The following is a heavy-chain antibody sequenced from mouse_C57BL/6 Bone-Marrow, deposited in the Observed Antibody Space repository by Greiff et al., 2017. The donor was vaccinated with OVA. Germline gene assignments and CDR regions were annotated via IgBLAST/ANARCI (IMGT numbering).Heavy chain of an antibody. CDR2: INPSSGYT. CDR3: AREAYGSFYYFDY. CDR1: GYTFTSYW. D-gene: IGHD2-10*02. V-gene: IGHV1-7*01. J-gene: IGHJ2*01. Sequence: QVQLQQSGAELAKPGASVKLSCKASGYTFTSYWMHWVKQRPGKGLEWIGYINPSSGYTKYNQKFKDKATLTAAKSSSTAYMQLSSLTYEDAAVYYCAREAYGSFYYFDYWGQGTTRTVSS.